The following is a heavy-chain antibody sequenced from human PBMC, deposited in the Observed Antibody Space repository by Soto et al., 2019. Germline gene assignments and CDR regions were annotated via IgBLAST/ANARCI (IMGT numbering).Heavy chain of an antibody. CDR3: ARNTYYDILTPGYGMDV. V-gene: IGHV1-46*03. Sequence: EASVKVSCKASGYTFTSYYMHWVRQAPGQGLEWMGIINPSGGSTSYAQKFQGRVTMTRDTSTSTVYMELSSLRSEDTAVYYCARNTYYDILTPGYGMDVWGQGTTVTVPS. D-gene: IGHD3-9*01. J-gene: IGHJ6*02. CDR2: INPSGGST. CDR1: GYTFTSYY.